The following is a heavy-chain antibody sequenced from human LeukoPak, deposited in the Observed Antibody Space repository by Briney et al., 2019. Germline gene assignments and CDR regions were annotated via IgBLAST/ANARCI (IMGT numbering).Heavy chain of an antibody. CDR2: IIPIFGTA. Sequence: SVKVSCKASGGTFSSYAISWVRQAPGQGLEWMGRIIPIFGTADYAQKFQGRVTITTDESTSSAYMELSSLRSEDTAVYYCAPTWGGGSRYFDLWGRGTLVTVSS. CDR3: APTWGGGSRYFDL. J-gene: IGHJ2*01. CDR1: GGTFSSYA. D-gene: IGHD2-15*01. V-gene: IGHV1-69*05.